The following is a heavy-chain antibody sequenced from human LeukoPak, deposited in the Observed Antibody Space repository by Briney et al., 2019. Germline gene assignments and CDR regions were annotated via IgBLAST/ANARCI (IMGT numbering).Heavy chain of an antibody. CDR3: ARDFWDSGVVINDLDK. Sequence: PGGSLRLSCAASGFTFSSYGMHWVRQAPGKGLEWVSYISSSSSTIYYADSVKGRFTISRDNAKNTLYLHMSSLSVDDTAIYYCARDFWDSGVVINDLDKWGQGTMVTVSS. J-gene: IGHJ3*02. D-gene: IGHD3-3*01. V-gene: IGHV3-48*04. CDR2: ISSSSSTI. CDR1: GFTFSSYG.